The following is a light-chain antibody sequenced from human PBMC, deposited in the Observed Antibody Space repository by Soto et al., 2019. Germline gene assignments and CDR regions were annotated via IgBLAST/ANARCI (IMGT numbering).Light chain of an antibody. V-gene: IGKV1-39*01. J-gene: IGKJ3*01. CDR1: QTISTY. Sequence: RLTITCRSSQTISTYLNWYQQKPGQAPKLLIYGASTLHTGVPSRFSGRGSGTHFTLTISSLQPEDFANYHCQQSYSHPIFTFGPGTKVDIK. CDR2: GAS. CDR3: QQSYSHPIFT.